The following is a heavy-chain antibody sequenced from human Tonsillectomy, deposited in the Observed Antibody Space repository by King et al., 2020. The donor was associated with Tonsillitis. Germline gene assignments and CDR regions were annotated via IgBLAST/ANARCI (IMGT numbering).Heavy chain of an antibody. D-gene: IGHD3-3*01. CDR1: GFTFSSYS. J-gene: IGHJ3*02. CDR3: ARGAYYDFWSGYACDI. CDR2: ISSSSSYI. V-gene: IGHV3-21*01. Sequence: VQLVESGGGLVKPGGSLRLSCAASGFTFSSYSMNWVRQAPGKGLEWVSSISSSSSYIYYADSVKGRFTISRDNAKNSLYLQMNSLRAEDTAVYYCARGAYYDFWSGYACDIWGQGTMVTVSS.